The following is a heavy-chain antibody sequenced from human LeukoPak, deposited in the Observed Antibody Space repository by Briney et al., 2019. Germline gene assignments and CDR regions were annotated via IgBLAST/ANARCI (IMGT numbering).Heavy chain of an antibody. CDR1: GGSISSGGYY. V-gene: IGHV4-31*03. CDR2: IYYSGST. J-gene: IGHJ4*02. CDR3: ARGLATYYYGSGSYSAFDY. Sequence: SETLSLTCTVSGGSISSGGYYWSWIRQHPGQGLEWIGYIYYSGSTYYNPSLKSRVTISVDTSKNQFSLKLSSVTAADTAVYYCARGLATYYYGSGSYSAFDYWGQGTLVTVSS. D-gene: IGHD3-10*01.